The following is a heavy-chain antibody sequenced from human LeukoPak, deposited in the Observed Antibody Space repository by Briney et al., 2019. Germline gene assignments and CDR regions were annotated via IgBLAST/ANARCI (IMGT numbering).Heavy chain of an antibody. J-gene: IGHJ4*02. CDR1: GFTFSSYG. Sequence: PGGSLRLSCVVSGFTFSSYGIHWVRQAPGKGLEWVAYIRYDGSSKYYADSVRGRFTISRDNSKNALYLQMNSPRAEDTAVYYCARDQLKTAAAVRSDAFDIWGQGTLVTVSS. CDR2: IRYDGSSK. CDR3: ARDQLKTAAAVRSDAFDI. V-gene: IGHV3-30*02. D-gene: IGHD2-2*01.